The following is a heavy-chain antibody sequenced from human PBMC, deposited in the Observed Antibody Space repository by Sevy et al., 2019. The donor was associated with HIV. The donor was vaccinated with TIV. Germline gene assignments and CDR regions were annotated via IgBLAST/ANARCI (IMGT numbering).Heavy chain of an antibody. CDR3: AKGGDFWSGYYAWGS. V-gene: IGHV3-30*18. Sequence: GWSLRLSCAASGFTFSSYGMHWVRQAPGKGLEWVAVISYDGSNKYYADSVKGRFTISRDNSKNTLYLQMNSLRAEDTAVYYCAKGGDFWSGYYAWGSWGQGTLVTVSS. D-gene: IGHD3-3*01. CDR2: ISYDGSNK. CDR1: GFTFSSYG. J-gene: IGHJ5*02.